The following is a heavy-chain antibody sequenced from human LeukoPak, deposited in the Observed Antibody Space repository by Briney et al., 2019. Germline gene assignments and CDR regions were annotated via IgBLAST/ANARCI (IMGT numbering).Heavy chain of an antibody. CDR1: GFTFSSYE. CDR2: ISSSGSTI. V-gene: IGHV3-48*03. J-gene: IGHJ4*02. D-gene: IGHD2-8*01. Sequence: GGSLRLSCAASGFTFSSYEMNWVRQAPGKGLEWVSYISSSGSTIYYADSVKGRFTISRDNAKNSLYLQMNSLRAEDTAVYYCAGDRADCTNGVCSVRFDYWGQGTLVTVSS. CDR3: AGDRADCTNGVCSVRFDY.